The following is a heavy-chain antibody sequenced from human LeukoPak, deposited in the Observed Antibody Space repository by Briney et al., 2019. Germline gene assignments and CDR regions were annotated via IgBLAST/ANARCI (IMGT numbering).Heavy chain of an antibody. CDR3: ARSLYYAGDSASSY. J-gene: IGHJ4*02. D-gene: IGHD4-23*01. CDR1: GYTFTGYY. CDR2: INPNSGGT. Sequence: ASVKVSCKASGYTFTGYYMHWVRQAPGQGLEWMGWINPNSGGTNYEQKFHGRVTITRDTSISTAYMELSRLRSDDTAVSYCARSLYYAGDSASSYWGQGTLVTVSS. V-gene: IGHV1-2*02.